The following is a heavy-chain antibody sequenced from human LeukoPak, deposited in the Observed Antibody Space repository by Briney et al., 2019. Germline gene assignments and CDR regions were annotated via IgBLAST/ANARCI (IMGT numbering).Heavy chain of an antibody. CDR2: IYTSGST. Sequence: SETLSLTCTVSGASISSYYWSWIRQPAGKGLEWIGRIYTSGSTNYNPSLKSRVTMSVDTSKKQLSLKLKSVTAADTAVYYCARGDYYESSGYYYFDYWGQGTLVTVSS. CDR3: ARGDYYESSGYYYFDY. CDR1: GASISSYY. V-gene: IGHV4-4*07. J-gene: IGHJ4*02. D-gene: IGHD3-22*01.